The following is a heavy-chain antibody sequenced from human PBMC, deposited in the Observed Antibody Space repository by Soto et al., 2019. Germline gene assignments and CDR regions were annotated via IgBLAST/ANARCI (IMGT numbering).Heavy chain of an antibody. D-gene: IGHD2-2*01. Sequence: PSETLSLTCTDSNGSISPYYWSSIRQSPGKGLEWIGYIYYAGSFTYNPSLKSRVTISLNTSKNEVSLRLTSVTAADTAVYYCARVPDRWGQGTLVTVSS. CDR1: NGSISPYY. CDR2: IYYAGSF. J-gene: IGHJ5*02. CDR3: ARVPDR. V-gene: IGHV4-59*08.